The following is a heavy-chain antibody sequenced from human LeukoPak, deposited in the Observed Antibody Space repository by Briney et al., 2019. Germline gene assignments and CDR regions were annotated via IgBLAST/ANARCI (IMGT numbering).Heavy chain of an antibody. D-gene: IGHD2-2*01. Sequence: PGGSLRLSCAASGFTFSNYGMHWVRQAPGKGLGWVAFIRFDGSNKYYAGSVKGRFTISRDNSKNTLYLQMNSLRAEDTAVYYCAKDGKYCSRTSCYERYYYMDVWGKGTTVTVSS. J-gene: IGHJ6*03. CDR1: GFTFSNYG. V-gene: IGHV3-30*02. CDR2: IRFDGSNK. CDR3: AKDGKYCSRTSCYERYYYMDV.